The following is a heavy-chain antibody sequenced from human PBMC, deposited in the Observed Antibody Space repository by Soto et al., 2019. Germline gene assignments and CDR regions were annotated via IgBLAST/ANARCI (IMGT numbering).Heavy chain of an antibody. Sequence: ASVKVSCKASGYTFTSYAMHWVRQAPGQRLEWMGWISTYNGNTKYAQKFQERVTMTADTSTNTAHMELRSLRSDDTAMYYCARDYDDSSGPFDSWGQGTLVSVSS. CDR1: GYTFTSYA. CDR2: ISTYNGNT. V-gene: IGHV1-3*04. D-gene: IGHD3-22*01. CDR3: ARDYDDSSGPFDS. J-gene: IGHJ4*02.